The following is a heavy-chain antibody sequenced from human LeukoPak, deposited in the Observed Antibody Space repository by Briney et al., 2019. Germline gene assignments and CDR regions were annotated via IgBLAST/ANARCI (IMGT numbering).Heavy chain of an antibody. J-gene: IGHJ4*02. CDR3: ARARGDHYSFDY. V-gene: IGHV5-10-1*01. CDR1: GYSFTSYW. CDR2: IDPSDSHT. Sequence: HGESLRISCKGYGYSFTSYWIIWVRQMPGKGLEWMGRIDPSDSHTNYSPSLQGHVTISADKSISAAYLQWSNLKASDTAMYYCARARGDHYSFDYWGQGTLVTVSS. D-gene: IGHD3-10*01.